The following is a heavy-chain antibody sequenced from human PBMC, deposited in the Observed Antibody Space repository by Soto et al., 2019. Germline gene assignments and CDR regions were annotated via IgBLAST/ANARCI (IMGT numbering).Heavy chain of an antibody. J-gene: IGHJ4*02. CDR2: ISSSGSTI. CDR3: ARDHYDFRSGYSIRMDY. CDR1: GFTFSSYE. V-gene: IGHV3-48*03. D-gene: IGHD3-3*01. Sequence: RRLSCAASGFTFSSYEMNWVRQAPGKGLEWVSYISSSGSTIYYADSVKGRFTISRDNAKNSLYLQMNSLRAEDTAVYYCARDHYDFRSGYSIRMDYWGQGTLVTVSS.